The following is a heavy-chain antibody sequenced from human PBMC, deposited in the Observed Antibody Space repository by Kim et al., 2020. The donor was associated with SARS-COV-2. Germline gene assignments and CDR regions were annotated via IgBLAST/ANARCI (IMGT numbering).Heavy chain of an antibody. Sequence: GGSLRLSCAASGFTFSSYGMHWVRQAPGKGLEWVAVISYDGSNKYYADSVKGRFTISRDNSKNTLYLQMNSLRAEDTAVYYCAKDDILTGYSRRGYYGMDVWGQGTTVTVSS. V-gene: IGHV3-30*18. CDR3: AKDDILTGYSRRGYYGMDV. CDR1: GFTFSSYG. J-gene: IGHJ6*02. CDR2: ISYDGSNK. D-gene: IGHD3-9*01.